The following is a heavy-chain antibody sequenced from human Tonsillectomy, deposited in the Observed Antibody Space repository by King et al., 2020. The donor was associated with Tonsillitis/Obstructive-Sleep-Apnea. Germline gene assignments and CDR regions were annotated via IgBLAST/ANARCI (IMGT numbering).Heavy chain of an antibody. CDR3: GRAAFGDYSPLDY. Sequence: VQLVESGGGLVQPGGSLRLSCAASGFTFSSYSMNWVRQAPGKGLEWVSYISSSSSTIYYADSVKGRFTTYRDTAKNSLYLQMNSLRDEDTAVYYCGRAAFGDYSPLDYWGQGTLVTVSS. D-gene: IGHD4-17*01. CDR2: ISSSSSTI. J-gene: IGHJ4*02. CDR1: GFTFSSYS. V-gene: IGHV3-48*02.